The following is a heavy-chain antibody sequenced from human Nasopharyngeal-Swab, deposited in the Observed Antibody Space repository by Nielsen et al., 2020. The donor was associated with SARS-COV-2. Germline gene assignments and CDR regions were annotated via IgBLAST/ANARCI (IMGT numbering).Heavy chain of an antibody. D-gene: IGHD2-2*01. J-gene: IGHJ6*03. CDR1: GGSISSGSYY. CDR2: IYTSGST. Sequence: SETLSLTCTVSGGSISSGSYYWSWIRQPAGKGLEWIGRIYTSGSTNYNPSLKSRVTISVDTSKNQFSLKLSSVTAADTAVYHRASSGGCSSTSCSRYYYYYYMDVWGKGTTVTVSS. V-gene: IGHV4-61*02. CDR3: ASSGGCSSTSCSRYYYYYYMDV.